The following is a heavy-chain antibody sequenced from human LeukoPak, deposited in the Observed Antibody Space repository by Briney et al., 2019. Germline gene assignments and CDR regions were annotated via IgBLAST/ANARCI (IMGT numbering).Heavy chain of an antibody. CDR1: GFTFSTYA. CDR2: ISVSGGMT. CDR3: AKGRPRHADTDSFDY. J-gene: IGHJ4*02. Sequence: GGSLRLSCAASGFTFSTYAMTWIRQAPGKGLEWVSHISVSGGMTFYAGSVRGRFTISRDNSKNTLFLQMDSLRGEDTALYYCAKGRPRHADTDSFDYWGQGTLVSVAS. V-gene: IGHV3-23*01.